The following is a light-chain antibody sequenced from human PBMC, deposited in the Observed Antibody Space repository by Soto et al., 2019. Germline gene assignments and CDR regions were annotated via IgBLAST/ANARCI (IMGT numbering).Light chain of an antibody. CDR3: SSHAGINNVV. CDR2: GNS. Sequence: QSVLTQPPSVSGAPGQRVTISCTGSSSNIGAGYDVHWYQQLPGTAPKLLIYGNSNRPSGVPDRFSGSKSGTSASLAITGLQAEDEADYYCSSHAGINNVVFGGGTKVTVL. J-gene: IGLJ3*02. CDR1: SSNIGAGYD. V-gene: IGLV1-40*01.